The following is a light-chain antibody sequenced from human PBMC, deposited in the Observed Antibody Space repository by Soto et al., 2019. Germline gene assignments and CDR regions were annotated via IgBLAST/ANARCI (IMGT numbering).Light chain of an antibody. Sequence: DIVMTKSPLSLPVTPGEPASISCRSSQRLLHSNGYNYLDWYLQKPGQSPQLLIYLGSSRASGVPDRISGSGSGTDFTLKISRVEAEDVGVYYCMQALQIPLTFGGRSKVDIK. J-gene: IGKJ4*01. CDR3: MQALQIPLT. CDR1: QRLLHSNGYNY. V-gene: IGKV2-28*01. CDR2: LGS.